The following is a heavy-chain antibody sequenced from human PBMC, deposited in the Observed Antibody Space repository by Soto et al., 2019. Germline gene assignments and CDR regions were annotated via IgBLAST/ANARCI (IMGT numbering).Heavy chain of an antibody. J-gene: IGHJ1*01. CDR3: ARVGGQWLVRYYFQH. CDR1: GFTFSSYA. CDR2: ISYDGSNK. Sequence: QVQLVESGGGVVQPGRSLRLSCAASGFTFSSYAMHWVRQAPGTGLEWVAVISYDGSNKYYADSVKGRFTISRDNSKNTLYLQMNSLRAEDTAVYYCARVGGQWLVRYYFQHWGQGTLVTVSS. D-gene: IGHD6-19*01. V-gene: IGHV3-30-3*01.